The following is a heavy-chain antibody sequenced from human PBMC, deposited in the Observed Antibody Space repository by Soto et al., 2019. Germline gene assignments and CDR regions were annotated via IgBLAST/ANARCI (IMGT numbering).Heavy chain of an antibody. J-gene: IGHJ4*02. CDR2: ISGNGNNI. D-gene: IGHD6-19*01. CDR3: AKRGGDSSGWSGPRGIHYFDY. CDR1: GYSFGSFA. Sequence: PGGSLRLSCAASGYSFGSFALAWVRQAPGKGLEWVSAISGNGNNIYYTYSVKGRFTISRDNSKTTVYLQMNSLRDEDTAIYYCAKRGGDSSGWSGPRGIHYFDYWGPGILVTVSS. V-gene: IGHV3-23*01.